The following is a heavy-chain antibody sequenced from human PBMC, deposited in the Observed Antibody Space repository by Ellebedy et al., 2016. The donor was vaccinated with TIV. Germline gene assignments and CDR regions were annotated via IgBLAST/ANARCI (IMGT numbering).Heavy chain of an antibody. CDR3: ARDGHYYESGSYPVYGMDV. Sequence: GESLKISCTASGFTFSSYGMHWVRQAPGKGLEWVAVIWFDESNEYYADSVKGRFTFSRDNSKNTLSLQMNSLSAEDTAVYYCARDGHYYESGSYPVYGMDVWGQGTTVTVSS. CDR1: GFTFSSYG. V-gene: IGHV3-33*01. J-gene: IGHJ6*02. CDR2: IWFDESNE. D-gene: IGHD3-10*01.